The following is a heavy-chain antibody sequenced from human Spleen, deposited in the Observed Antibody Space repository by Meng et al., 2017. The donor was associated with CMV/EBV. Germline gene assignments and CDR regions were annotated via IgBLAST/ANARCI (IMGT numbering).Heavy chain of an antibody. D-gene: IGHD1-14*01. CDR2: INHSGST. V-gene: IGHV4-34*01. CDR1: GGSFSGYY. CDR3: ARGPETIDY. J-gene: IGHJ4*02. Sequence: HVHLKHWGAGLLEPSETLSLPCAVYGGSFSGYYWLWIRQPPGKGLECIGEINHSGSTNYNPSLKSRVTISVDTSKNQFSLKLSSVTAADTAVYYCARGPETIDYWGQGTLVTVSS.